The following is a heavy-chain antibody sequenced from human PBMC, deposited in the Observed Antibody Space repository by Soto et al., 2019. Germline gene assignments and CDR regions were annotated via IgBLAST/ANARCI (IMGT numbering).Heavy chain of an antibody. CDR1: GFTFSSYD. CDR2: IGTAGDT. Sequence: GGSLRVSCAASGFTFSSYDMHWVGQSTGKGLEWVSAIGTAGDTYYPGSVKGRFTISRENAKNSLYLQMNSLRAGDTAVYYCARLGDGYNNWYFDLWGRGTLVTVSS. J-gene: IGHJ2*01. D-gene: IGHD5-12*01. V-gene: IGHV3-13*01. CDR3: ARLGDGYNNWYFDL.